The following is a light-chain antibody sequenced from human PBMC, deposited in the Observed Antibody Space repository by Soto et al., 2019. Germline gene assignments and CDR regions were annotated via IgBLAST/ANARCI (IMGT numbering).Light chain of an antibody. V-gene: IGKV1-39*01. CDR1: QSISNH. J-gene: IGKJ1*01. CDR2: AAS. CDR3: QQSYSSPPT. Sequence: DIQMTQSPSSLSASVEDRVIITCRASQSISNHLNWYQQKPGKAPKLLIFAASSLQSGVPSRFSGSRSGPDFTLTISSLQSEDFATYSCQQSYSSPPTFGQGTKVEIK.